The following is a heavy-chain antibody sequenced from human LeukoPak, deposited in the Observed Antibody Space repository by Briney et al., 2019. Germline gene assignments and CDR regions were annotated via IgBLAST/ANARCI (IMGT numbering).Heavy chain of an antibody. CDR2: INPSGGST. D-gene: IGHD6-13*01. CDR1: GYTFTSYY. CDR3: ARDTEQQLVDY. J-gene: IGHJ4*02. V-gene: IGHV1-46*01. Sequence: ASVKVSCKASGYTFTSYYMHWVRQAPGQGLEWMGIINPSGGSTSYAQKFQGRVTMTRDTSTSTAYMELSSLRSEDTAVYYCARDTEQQLVDYWGQGTLVTVSS.